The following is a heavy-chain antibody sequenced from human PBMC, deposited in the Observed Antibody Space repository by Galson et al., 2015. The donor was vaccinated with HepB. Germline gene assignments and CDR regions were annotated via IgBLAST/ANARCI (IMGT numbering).Heavy chain of an antibody. CDR3: ARSISEGWLQFYFDY. V-gene: IGHV3-11*06. J-gene: IGHJ4*02. Sequence: SLRLSCAASGFTFSDYYMSWIRQAPGKGLEWVSYIGSYTNYADSVKGRFTISRDNDKNSVSLQMDSLRAEDTAVYYCARSISEGWLQFYFDYWGQGILVTVSS. CDR1: GFTFSDYY. D-gene: IGHD5-24*01. CDR2: IGSYT.